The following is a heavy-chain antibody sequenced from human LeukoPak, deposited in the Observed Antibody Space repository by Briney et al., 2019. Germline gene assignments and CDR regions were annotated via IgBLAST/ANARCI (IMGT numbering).Heavy chain of an antibody. J-gene: IGHJ4*02. CDR3: ARGVTTAMAVDY. Sequence: PGGSLRLSCAASGFTVSSKYMNWVRQAPGKXLEWVSVIYSGGGTYYAASVNGRFTISRDNSKNTLFLQMNSLRTEDTAVYYCARGVTTAMAVDYWGQGTLVTVSS. V-gene: IGHV3-66*01. CDR1: GFTVSSKY. CDR2: IYSGGGT. D-gene: IGHD5-18*01.